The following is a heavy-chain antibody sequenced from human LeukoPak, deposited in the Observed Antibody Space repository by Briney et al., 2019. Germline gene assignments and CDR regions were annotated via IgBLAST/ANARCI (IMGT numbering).Heavy chain of an antibody. J-gene: IGHJ3*02. Sequence: SVKVSCKASGGTFSSYAISWVRQAPGQGLEWMGGIIPIFGTANYAQKFQGRVTITADESTSTAYMELSSLRSEDTAVYYCARAPSYDSSGYPTGAFDIWGQGTLVTVSS. V-gene: IGHV1-69*13. CDR3: ARAPSYDSSGYPTGAFDI. CDR2: IIPIFGTA. CDR1: GGTFSSYA. D-gene: IGHD3-22*01.